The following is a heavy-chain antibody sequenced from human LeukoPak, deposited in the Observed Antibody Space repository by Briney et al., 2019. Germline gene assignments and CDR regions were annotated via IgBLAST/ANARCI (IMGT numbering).Heavy chain of an antibody. CDR1: GGTFSSYA. CDR2: IIPILGIA. D-gene: IGHD3-22*01. CDR3: ARGFKPYYYDSAGMDV. Sequence: GASVKVSCKASGGTFSSYAISWVRQAPGQGLEWMGRIIPILGIANYAQKFQGRVTITADKSTSTAYMELSSLRSEGTAVYYCARGFKPYYYDSAGMDVWGQGTTVTVSS. J-gene: IGHJ6*02. V-gene: IGHV1-69*04.